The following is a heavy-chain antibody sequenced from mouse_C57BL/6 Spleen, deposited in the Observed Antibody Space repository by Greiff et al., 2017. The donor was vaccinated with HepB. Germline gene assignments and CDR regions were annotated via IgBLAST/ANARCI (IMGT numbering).Heavy chain of an antibody. D-gene: IGHD2-14*01. Sequence: EVQLKESGPGLVKPSQSLSLTCSVTGYSITSGYYWNWIRQFPGNKLEWMGYISYDGSNNYNPSLKNRISITRDTSKNQFFLKLNSVTTEETATYYCARAGTGGGTWFAYWGQGTLVTVSA. CDR1: GYSITSGYY. J-gene: IGHJ3*01. CDR2: ISYDGSN. CDR3: ARAGTGGGTWFAY. V-gene: IGHV3-6*01.